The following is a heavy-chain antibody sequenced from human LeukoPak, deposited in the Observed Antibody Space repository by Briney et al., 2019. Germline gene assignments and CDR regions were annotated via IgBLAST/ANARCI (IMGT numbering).Heavy chain of an antibody. J-gene: IGHJ4*02. V-gene: IGHV3-23*01. CDR1: GFTFSSYA. Sequence: PGGSLRLSCAASGFTFSSYAMSWVRQAPGKGLEWVSTISDSRGDTNYAASVKGRFTISRDNYKNTLYLQMSSLRVDDTAVYYRAKDRNSFGSGGSDYWGQGTLVTVSS. D-gene: IGHD3-10*01. CDR2: ISDSRGDT. CDR3: AKDRNSFGSGGSDY.